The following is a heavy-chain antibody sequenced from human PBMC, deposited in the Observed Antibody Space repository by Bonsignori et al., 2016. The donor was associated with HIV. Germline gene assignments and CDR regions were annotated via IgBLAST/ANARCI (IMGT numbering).Heavy chain of an antibody. CDR3: AKDRNYGDSLDY. J-gene: IGHJ4*02. CDR2: ISWNSGSI. D-gene: IGHD4-17*01. V-gene: IGHV3-9*01. Sequence: VRQAPGKGLEWVSGISWNSGSIGYADSVKGRFTISRDNAKNSLYLQMNSLRAEDTALYYCAKDRNYGDSLDYWGQGTLVTVSS.